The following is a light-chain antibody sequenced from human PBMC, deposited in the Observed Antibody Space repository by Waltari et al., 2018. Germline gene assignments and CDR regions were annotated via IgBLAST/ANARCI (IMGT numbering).Light chain of an antibody. CDR3: QHGYGTPYS. V-gene: IGKV1-NL1*01. CDR1: QCISNN. Sequence: DIQMTQSPSSLSASVGDRVTITCQASQCISNNLAWYQQKPGKVPKLLIYKASTLQSGVPSRFSGSGSGTDFTLTISSLQPEDFATYYCQHGYGTPYSFGQGTKVEIK. CDR2: KAS. J-gene: IGKJ2*03.